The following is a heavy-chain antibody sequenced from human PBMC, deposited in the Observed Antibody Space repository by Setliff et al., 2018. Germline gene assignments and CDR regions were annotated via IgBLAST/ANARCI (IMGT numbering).Heavy chain of an antibody. CDR1: GYTFSNFG. Sequence: GASVKVSCKASGYTFSNFGFSWVRQAPGQGLEWMGWISAYNGNTNYAQRLRGRVTMTTDTSTNTAYMELRSLTSDDTALYYCVRGQGPRTVVAIPFDHWGQGTLVTVSS. CDR3: VRGQGPRTVVAIPFDH. CDR2: ISAYNGNT. V-gene: IGHV1-18*01. J-gene: IGHJ4*02. D-gene: IGHD3-22*01.